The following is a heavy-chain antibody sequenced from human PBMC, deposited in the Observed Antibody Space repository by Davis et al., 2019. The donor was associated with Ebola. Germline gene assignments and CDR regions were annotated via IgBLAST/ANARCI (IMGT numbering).Heavy chain of an antibody. V-gene: IGHV3-48*02. Sequence: PGGSLRLSCAASGFTFSSYSMNWVRQAPGKGLEWVSYISSSSSTIYYADSVKGRFTISRDNAKNSLYLQMNSLRDEDTAVYYCAKDHPISTMIVGNQLGYFDYWGQGTLVAVSS. CDR1: GFTFSSYS. J-gene: IGHJ4*02. D-gene: IGHD3-22*01. CDR2: ISSSSSTI. CDR3: AKDHPISTMIVGNQLGYFDY.